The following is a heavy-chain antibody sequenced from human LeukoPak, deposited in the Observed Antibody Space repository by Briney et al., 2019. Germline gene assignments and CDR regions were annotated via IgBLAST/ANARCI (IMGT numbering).Heavy chain of an antibody. CDR1: GGSFSGYY. D-gene: IGHD2-2*01. J-gene: IGHJ4*02. V-gene: IGHV4-34*01. CDR3: ARLGCSSASCYPGN. Sequence: SGTLSLTCSVYGGSFSGYYWSWIRQPPGKGLEWIGEINHSGSTNYNPSLKSRVTISVDTFKNQFSLKLSSVTAAGTAVYYCARLGCSSASCYPGNWGQGTLVTVSS. CDR2: INHSGST.